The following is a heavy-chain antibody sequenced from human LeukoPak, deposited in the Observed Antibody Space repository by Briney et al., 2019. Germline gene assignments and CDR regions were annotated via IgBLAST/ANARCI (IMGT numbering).Heavy chain of an antibody. D-gene: IGHD3-10*01. Sequence: GSLRLSCAASGFTFINYWMNWVRRAPGKGVEWVANIKQDGSETKFLDSFKGRFTISRDNAKNSLYLQMNSLRAEDTAVYYCARGRWFGGFYYMDVWGKGTTVTVSS. CDR1: GFTFINYW. V-gene: IGHV3-7*01. J-gene: IGHJ6*03. CDR3: ARGRWFGGFYYMDV. CDR2: IKQDGSET.